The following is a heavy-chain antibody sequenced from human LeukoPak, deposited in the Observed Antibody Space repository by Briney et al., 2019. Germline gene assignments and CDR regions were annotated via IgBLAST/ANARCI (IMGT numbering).Heavy chain of an antibody. CDR3: ARDQYGSGTFDY. Sequence: PGGSLRLSCAASGFTVSSNFMSWVRQAPGKGLEWVSVIYSGGRAYYADSVKGRFTISGDDSKNTLYLQMNSLRAEDTAVYYCARDQYGSGTFDYWGQGTLVTVSS. J-gene: IGHJ4*02. CDR2: IYSGGRA. CDR1: GFTVSSNF. D-gene: IGHD3-10*01. V-gene: IGHV3-53*01.